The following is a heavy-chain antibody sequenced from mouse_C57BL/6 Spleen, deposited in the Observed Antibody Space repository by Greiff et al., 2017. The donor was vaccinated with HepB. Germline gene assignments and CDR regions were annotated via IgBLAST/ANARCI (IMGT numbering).Heavy chain of an antibody. J-gene: IGHJ4*01. CDR1: GFNIKDYY. CDR3: AHYDGYYDAMDY. D-gene: IGHD2-3*01. V-gene: IGHV14-2*01. CDR2: IDPEDGEN. Sequence: EVQLQQSGAELVKPGASVKLSCTASGFNIKDYYMHWVKQRTEQGLEWIGRIDPEDGENKYAPKFQGKATITADTSSNTDYLQLSSLTSEDTAVYYWAHYDGYYDAMDYWGQGTSVTVSS.